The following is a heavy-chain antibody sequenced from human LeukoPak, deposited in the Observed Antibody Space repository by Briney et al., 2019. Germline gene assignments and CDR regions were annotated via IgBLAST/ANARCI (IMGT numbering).Heavy chain of an antibody. V-gene: IGHV5-51*01. D-gene: IGHD6-25*01. J-gene: IGHJ4*02. CDR1: GFDFTVYA. Sequence: GESLTISCKCSGFDFTVYASAWARQKPGKGLEWMGNIYPGGSNGRYSPSFQGQVTMSADKSITTVYLQWSSLKASHAAMYYCARHFHSGWFGFWGQGSLVTVSS. CDR2: IYPGGSNG. CDR3: ARHFHSGWFGF.